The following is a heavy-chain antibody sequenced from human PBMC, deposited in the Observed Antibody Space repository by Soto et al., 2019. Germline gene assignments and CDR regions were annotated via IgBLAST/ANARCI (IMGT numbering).Heavy chain of an antibody. V-gene: IGHV6-1*01. J-gene: IGHJ5*01. CDR2: TYYSAKWYN. CDR3: VRLIGNTWLDS. Sequence: QVQLQQSGPGLVKPSQTLSLTCAISGDSVSTNRATWDWIRQSPSRGLEWLGRTYYSAKWYNDHQVSVHGLITINPDTSNNQFSLQLISVSPADTAVYYCVRLIGNTWLDSWGQGTLVTVSS. CDR1: GDSVSTNRAT. D-gene: IGHD2-8*01.